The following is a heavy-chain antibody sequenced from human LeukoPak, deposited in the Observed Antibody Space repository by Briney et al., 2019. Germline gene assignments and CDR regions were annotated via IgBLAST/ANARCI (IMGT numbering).Heavy chain of an antibody. J-gene: IGHJ6*02. CDR1: GFTFSSYA. D-gene: IGHD4-17*01. CDR2: ISSNGGST. CDR3: VKDPRDDYGDYYYYGMDV. Sequence: GGSLRLSCSASGFTFSSYAMHWVRQAPGKGLEYVSAISSNGGSTYYADSVKGRFTISRDNSKNTLYLQMSSLRAEDTAVYYCVKDPRDDYGDYYYYGMDVWGQGTTVTVSS. V-gene: IGHV3-64D*06.